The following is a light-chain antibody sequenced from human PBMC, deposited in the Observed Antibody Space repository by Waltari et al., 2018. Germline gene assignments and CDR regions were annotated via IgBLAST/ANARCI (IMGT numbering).Light chain of an antibody. V-gene: IGLV3-1*01. Sequence: SFELTQPSSVSVSPGQTASTSCSGDPLASKWTSWYQPKAGQSPVLFIYADSQRPSGVPGRFSAARSGDTVTLNISGTQDLDEADYYCQTWDSNIFVFGPGTKVTVL. CDR1: PLASKW. J-gene: IGLJ1*01. CDR2: ADS. CDR3: QTWDSNIFV.